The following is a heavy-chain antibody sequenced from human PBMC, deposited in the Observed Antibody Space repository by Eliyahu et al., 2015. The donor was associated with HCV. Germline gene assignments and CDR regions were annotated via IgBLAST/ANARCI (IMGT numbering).Heavy chain of an antibody. J-gene: IGHJ5*02. Sequence: QVQLQESGPGLVKPSETLSLTCTXXGXSIXTYHWSWIRPPPGKGLEWVGYIHYSGSTNSNPSLKSRVTISVDTSKNQFSLNLTSVTAADTAMYYCASGGGGIAVTGTGGWFDPWGQGTLVTVSS. CDR2: IHYSGST. CDR1: GXSIXTYH. D-gene: IGHD6-19*01. V-gene: IGHV4-59*01. CDR3: ASGGGGIAVTGTGGWFDP.